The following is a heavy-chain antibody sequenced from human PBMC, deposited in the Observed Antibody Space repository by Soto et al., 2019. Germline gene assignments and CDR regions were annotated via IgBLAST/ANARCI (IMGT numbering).Heavy chain of an antibody. V-gene: IGHV4-30-2*01. D-gene: IGHD6-13*01. Sequence: LSLTCAVSGGSISTGGYSWSWIRQPPGKGLEWIGYIYHSGSTYNNPSLKGRVTISLDRSKNQFSLKLSSMTAADTAVYYCARAFVGDSSTWYYFDSWGQGTLVTVSS. CDR2: IYHSGST. CDR3: ARAFVGDSSTWYYFDS. J-gene: IGHJ4*02. CDR1: GGSISTGGYS.